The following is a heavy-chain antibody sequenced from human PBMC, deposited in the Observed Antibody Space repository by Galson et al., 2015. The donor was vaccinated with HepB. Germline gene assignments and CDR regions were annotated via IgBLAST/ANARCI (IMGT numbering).Heavy chain of an antibody. Sequence: SLRLSCAASGFTFSSYGMHLVRQAPGKGLEWVAVISYDGSNKYYADSVKGRFTISRDNSKNTLYLQMNSLRAEDTAVYYCAKDTYYYDRSGYYSIAFDIWGQGTMVTVSS. CDR1: GFTFSSYG. J-gene: IGHJ3*02. D-gene: IGHD3-22*01. V-gene: IGHV3-30*18. CDR2: ISYDGSNK. CDR3: AKDTYYYDRSGYYSIAFDI.